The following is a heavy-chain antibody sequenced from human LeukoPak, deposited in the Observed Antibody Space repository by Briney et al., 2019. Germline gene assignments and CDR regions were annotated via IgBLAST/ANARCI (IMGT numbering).Heavy chain of an antibody. D-gene: IGHD1-1*01. CDR1: GFTFSSYG. V-gene: IGHV3-33*01. J-gene: IGHJ4*02. CDR3: ARDRGYRRYYFDY. CDR2: IWYDGSNK. Sequence: PGGSLRLSCAASGFTFSSYGMHWVRQAPGKGLEWVAVIWYDGSNKYYADSVKGRFTISRDNSKNTLYLQMNSLRAEDTAVYYCARDRGYRRYYFDYWGQGTLVTVSS.